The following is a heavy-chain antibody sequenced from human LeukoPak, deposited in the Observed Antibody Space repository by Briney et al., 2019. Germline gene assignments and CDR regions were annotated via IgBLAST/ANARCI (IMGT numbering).Heavy chain of an antibody. CDR3: ARDPYNSGGYGAFDY. D-gene: IGHD3-22*01. V-gene: IGHV3-7*01. J-gene: IGHJ4*02. CDR1: GFTFSYFW. Sequence: GSLRLSCAASGFTFSYFWMSWVRQAPGKGLEWVSNIKQDGSEKQYVDSVKGRFTISRDNAKNSVYLQVSSLRAEDTAVYYCARDPYNSGGYGAFDYWGQGTLVTVSS. CDR2: IKQDGSEK.